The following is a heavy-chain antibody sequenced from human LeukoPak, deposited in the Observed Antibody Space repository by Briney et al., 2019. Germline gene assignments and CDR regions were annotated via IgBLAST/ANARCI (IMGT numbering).Heavy chain of an antibody. D-gene: IGHD3-22*01. CDR1: GFTFSSYA. CDR3: AKGPLYDSSPYFDY. CDR2: ISGSGGST. Sequence: GGSLRLSCAASGFTFSSYAMSWVRQAPGKGLEWVSAISGSGGSTYYADSVKGRFTISRDNSKNTLYLQMNSLRVEDTAVYYCAKGPLYDSSPYFDYWGQGTLVTVSS. J-gene: IGHJ4*02. V-gene: IGHV3-23*01.